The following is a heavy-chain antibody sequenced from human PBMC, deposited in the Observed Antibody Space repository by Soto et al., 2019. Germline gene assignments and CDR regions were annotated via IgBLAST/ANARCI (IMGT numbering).Heavy chain of an antibody. D-gene: IGHD2-21*02. CDR2: MYNTGST. Sequence: PSETLSLTCTVSGGSISGYYWSWIRQPPGKGLEWIGYMYNTGSTVYNPSFKSRVTISVDTSKNQFSLKLNSLTAADTAVYYCARDLWGYCGTDCYPLDVWGQGTTVTVSS. V-gene: IGHV4-59*01. J-gene: IGHJ6*02. CDR1: GGSISGYY. CDR3: ARDLWGYCGTDCYPLDV.